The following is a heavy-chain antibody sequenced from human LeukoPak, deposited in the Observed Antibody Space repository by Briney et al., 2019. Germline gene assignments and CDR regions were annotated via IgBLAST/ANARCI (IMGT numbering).Heavy chain of an antibody. Sequence: SVKVSCKASGGTFSSYAISWVRQAPGQGLEWMGGIIPIFGTANYAQKFQGRVTITTDESTSTAYMELSSPRSEDTAVYYCARGNSETYYYDSSGTGGFDPWGQGTLVTVSS. J-gene: IGHJ5*02. CDR1: GGTFSSYA. V-gene: IGHV1-69*05. CDR2: IIPIFGTA. D-gene: IGHD3-22*01. CDR3: ARGNSETYYYDSSGTGGFDP.